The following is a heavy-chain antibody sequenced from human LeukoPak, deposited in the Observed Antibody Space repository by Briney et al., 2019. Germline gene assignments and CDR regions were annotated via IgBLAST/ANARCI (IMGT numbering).Heavy chain of an antibody. J-gene: IGHJ4*02. CDR2: IYYSGST. Sequence: SETLSLTCAVYGGSFGAYYWSWIRQPPGKGLEWIGHIYYSGSTNYNPSLKSRVTISIDTSKNQFSLRLSSVTAADTAVYYCARGAAGYSYGWGQGTLVTVSS. D-gene: IGHD5-18*01. CDR1: GGSFGAYY. CDR3: ARGAAGYSYG. V-gene: IGHV4-59*01.